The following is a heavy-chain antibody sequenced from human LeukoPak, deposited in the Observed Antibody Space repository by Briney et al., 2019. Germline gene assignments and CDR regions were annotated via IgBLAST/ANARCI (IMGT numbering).Heavy chain of an antibody. D-gene: IGHD3-10*01. Sequence: PGGSLRLSCAASGFTFSNYNMNWVRQPPGKGLQWVSYISSSSNIIYYADSVKGRFTISRDNAKNSLFLQVNSLRAEDTAVYYCARDFAREFTIDYWGQGTLVTVPS. CDR2: ISSSSNII. J-gene: IGHJ4*02. CDR3: ARDFAREFTIDY. CDR1: GFTFSNYN. V-gene: IGHV3-48*01.